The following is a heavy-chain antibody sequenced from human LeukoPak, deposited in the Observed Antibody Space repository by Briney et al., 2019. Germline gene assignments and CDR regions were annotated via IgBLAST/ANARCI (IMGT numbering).Heavy chain of an antibody. J-gene: IGHJ4*02. CDR3: ASDVDIVATASYYFDY. V-gene: IGHV1-69*04. CDR2: IIPILGIA. CDR1: GGTFSSYA. Sequence: SVKVSCKASGGTFSSYAISWLRQAPGQGLEWMGRIIPILGIANYAQKFQGRVTITADKSTSTAYMELSSLRSGDTTVYYCASDVDIVATASYYFDYWGQGTLVTVSS. D-gene: IGHD5-12*01.